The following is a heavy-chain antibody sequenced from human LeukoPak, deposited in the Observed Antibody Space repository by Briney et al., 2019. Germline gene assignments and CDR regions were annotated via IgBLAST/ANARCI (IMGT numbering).Heavy chain of an antibody. V-gene: IGHV4-59*01. J-gene: IGHJ6*03. Sequence: PSETLSLTCTVSGGSISSYYWSWIRQPPGKGLEWIGYIYYSRSTNYNPSLKSRVTISVDTSKNQFSLKLSSVTAADTAVYYCARYNYCSSTSCYYYYYYMDVWGKGTTVTVSS. CDR2: IYYSRST. CDR1: GGSISSYY. CDR3: ARYNYCSSTSCYYYYYYMDV. D-gene: IGHD2-2*01.